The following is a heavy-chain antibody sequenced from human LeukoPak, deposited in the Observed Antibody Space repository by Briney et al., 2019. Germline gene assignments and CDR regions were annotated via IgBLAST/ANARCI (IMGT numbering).Heavy chain of an antibody. D-gene: IGHD6-19*01. CDR1: GFTFTSYG. J-gene: IGHJ4*02. V-gene: IGHV3-33*01. CDR2: IWYDGRNK. Sequence: GRSLRLSCAASGFTFTSYGMHWVRQAPGKGLEWVAVIWYDGRNKYYVDSVKGRFTISRDNSKNTVYLQMNSLSAEDTAVYFCARDLSIAVFDYWGQGTLVTVSS. CDR3: ARDLSIAVFDY.